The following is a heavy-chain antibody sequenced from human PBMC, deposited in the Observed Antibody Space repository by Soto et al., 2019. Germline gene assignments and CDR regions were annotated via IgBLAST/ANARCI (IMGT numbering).Heavy chain of an antibody. D-gene: IGHD6-25*01. CDR1: GGTFSSYA. V-gene: IGHV1-69*06. J-gene: IGHJ5*02. CDR2: IIPIFGTA. CDR3: ANRRDGGRPDWFDH. Sequence: QVQLVQSGAEVKKPGSSVKVSCKASGGTFSSYAISWVRQAPGQGLEWMGGIIPIFGTANYAQKFQGRVTITADKSTIKAYRERSSLTSEYKAACYGANRRDGGRPDWFDHWGQGTLVTVSS.